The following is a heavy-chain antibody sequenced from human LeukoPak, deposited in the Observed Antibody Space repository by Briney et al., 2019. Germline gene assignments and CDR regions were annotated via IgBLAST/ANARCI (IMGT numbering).Heavy chain of an antibody. Sequence: PGGSPRLSCAASGFTFSSYAMSWVRQAPGKGLEWVSGLTGSGGNTYYADSVKGRFTISRDNSKNTLSLQMNSLRAEDAAVYYCVKFRGIQHYNYHMDVWGKGTTVTVSS. D-gene: IGHD3-10*01. CDR1: GFTFSSYA. V-gene: IGHV3-23*01. CDR2: LTGSGGNT. CDR3: VKFRGIQHYNYHMDV. J-gene: IGHJ6*03.